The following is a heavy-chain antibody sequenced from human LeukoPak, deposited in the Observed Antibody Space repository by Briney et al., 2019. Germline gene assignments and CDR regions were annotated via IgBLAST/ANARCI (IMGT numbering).Heavy chain of an antibody. CDR3: AKGGYSGYWRQNWFDP. CDR2: ISHDGSNK. J-gene: IGHJ5*02. Sequence: AGGSLRLSCAASGFIFSSYGMNWVRQAPGKGLEWVAVISHDGSNKYYADSVKGRFTISRDNSKNTLYLQMNSLRTEDTAVYYCAKGGYSGYWRQNWFDPWGQGTLATVSS. D-gene: IGHD5-12*01. V-gene: IGHV3-30*18. CDR1: GFIFSSYG.